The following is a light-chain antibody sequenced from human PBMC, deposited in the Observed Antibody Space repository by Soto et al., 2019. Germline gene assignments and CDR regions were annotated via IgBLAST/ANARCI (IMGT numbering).Light chain of an antibody. CDR2: DAS. CDR3: QQRSNWPLT. V-gene: IGKV3-11*01. Sequence: EIVLTQSPATLSLSPGETATLSCRASQSISRYLAWYQQKPGQAPRLLIYDASNRATGIPARFSGSGSGTDFTLTISSLEPEEFAVYYCQQRSNWPLTFGGGTKVEIK. J-gene: IGKJ4*01. CDR1: QSISRY.